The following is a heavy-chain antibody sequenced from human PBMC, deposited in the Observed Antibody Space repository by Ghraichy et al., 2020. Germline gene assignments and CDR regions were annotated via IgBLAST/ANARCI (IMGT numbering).Heavy chain of an antibody. D-gene: IGHD1-26*01. CDR3: AKGGGFEDYYNCMDV. CDR2: FSGSGGST. J-gene: IGHJ6*02. Sequence: GGSLRLSCAAAGFTFSSYAMNWVRQPPGKGLEWVSAFSGSGGSTYYAGSVKGRFTISRENSKNTLYLQMNSLRAVDTSLYYCAKGGGFEDYYNCMDVWGQGTTVTVSS. CDR1: GFTFSSYA. V-gene: IGHV3-23*01.